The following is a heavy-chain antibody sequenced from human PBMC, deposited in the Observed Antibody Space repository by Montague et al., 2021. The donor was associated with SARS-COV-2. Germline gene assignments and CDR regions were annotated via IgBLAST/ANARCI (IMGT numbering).Heavy chain of an antibody. V-gene: IGHV6-1*01. CDR3: VRYSGWFYFDF. CDR1: GDSVSSNSVA. D-gene: IGHD6-19*01. Sequence: CAISGDSVSSNSVAWSWTRQSPSRGLEWLGRTYHRSKWYSDYAPSVRGRLTVNPDASKNEFSLELNYVTPEDTAVYYCVRYSGWFYFDFWGQGTLVTVPS. CDR2: TYHRSKWYS. J-gene: IGHJ4*02.